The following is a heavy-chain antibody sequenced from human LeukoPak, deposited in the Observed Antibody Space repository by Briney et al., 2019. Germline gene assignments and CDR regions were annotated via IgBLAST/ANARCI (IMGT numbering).Heavy chain of an antibody. Sequence: GGSLRLSCAASGFTFSSYAMSWVRQAPGKGLEWVSAISGSGGSTYYADSVKGRFTISRDDSKNTLYLQMNGLRAEDTAVYYCAKSSFPTPFDYWGQGTLVTVSS. CDR2: ISGSGGST. CDR3: AKSSFPTPFDY. J-gene: IGHJ4*02. V-gene: IGHV3-23*01. CDR1: GFTFSSYA.